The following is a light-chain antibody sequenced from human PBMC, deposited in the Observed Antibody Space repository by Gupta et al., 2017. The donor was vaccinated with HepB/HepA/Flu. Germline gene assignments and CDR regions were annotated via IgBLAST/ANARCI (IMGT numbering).Light chain of an antibody. CDR2: DVS. V-gene: IGLV2-14*01. CDR1: SSDVGRYNY. J-gene: IGLJ2*01. CDR3: SSYTTSSSVV. Sequence: QSALTQPASVSGSPGQSITISCTGTSSDVGRYNYVSWYQQHPGKAPKLIIYDVSHRPSGVSNRFSGSKSGNTASLTISGLQPEDEAEYSSSSYTTSSSVVFGGGTELTVL.